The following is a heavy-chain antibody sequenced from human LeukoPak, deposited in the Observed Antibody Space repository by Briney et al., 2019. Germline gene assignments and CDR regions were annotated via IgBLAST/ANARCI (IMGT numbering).Heavy chain of an antibody. V-gene: IGHV4-59*12. J-gene: IGHJ4*02. Sequence: SETLSLTCTVSGVSIFSSYWNWVRQPPGKGLEWIGYVHYSGSTNDNPSLKSRVTISVDTSKSQFSLKLSSATAADTAVYYCATGRSIRYFDYWGQGTLLTVSS. CDR3: ATGRSIRYFDY. CDR2: VHYSGST. D-gene: IGHD3-9*01. CDR1: GVSIFSSY.